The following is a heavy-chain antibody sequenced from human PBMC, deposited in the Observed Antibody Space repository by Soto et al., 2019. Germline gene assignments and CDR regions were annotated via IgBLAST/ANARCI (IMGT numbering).Heavy chain of an antibody. D-gene: IGHD3-3*02. J-gene: IGHJ3*02. Sequence: SETLSLTCTVSGDSISSSNSHWGWTRQPPGKGLEYIGSVYYGGAIFYSGNIYYNPSLKSRVTISVDTSKNQFSLRLSSVTAADTGVYYCVRYDRINMKPYSPEGFHIWGQGTMVTVS. V-gene: IGHV4-39*01. CDR3: VRYDRINMKPYSPEGFHI. CDR2: VYYGGAIFYSGNI. CDR1: GDSISSSNSH.